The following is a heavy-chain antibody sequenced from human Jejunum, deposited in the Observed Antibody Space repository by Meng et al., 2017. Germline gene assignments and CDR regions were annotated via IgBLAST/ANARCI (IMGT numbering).Heavy chain of an antibody. CDR2: MYFSGST. CDR3: ARGHFDKYFDS. Sequence: QVQLQESGPGLVRPSETPSLTCTISGGSVNSGSYYWSWIRQPPGKGLEWIGYMYFSGSTNYNASLKSRVTISVDTSKKQFSLKLTSVTAADTAVYYCARGHFDKYFDSWGQGTLVTVSS. CDR1: GGSVNSGSYY. V-gene: IGHV4-61*01. J-gene: IGHJ4*02. D-gene: IGHD3-22*01.